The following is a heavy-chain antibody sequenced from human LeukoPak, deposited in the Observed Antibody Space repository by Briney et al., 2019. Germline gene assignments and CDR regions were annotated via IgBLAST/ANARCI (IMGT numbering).Heavy chain of an antibody. V-gene: IGHV3-30-3*01. CDR2: ISYDGSNK. D-gene: IGHD4-11*01. J-gene: IGHJ4*02. Sequence: PGRSLRLSCAASGFTFSSYAMHWVRQAPGKALEWVAVISYDGSNKYYADSVKGRFTISRDNSKNTLYLQMNSLRAEDTAVYYCARGRDYRSPEDYWGQGTLVTVSS. CDR1: GFTFSSYA. CDR3: ARGRDYRSPEDY.